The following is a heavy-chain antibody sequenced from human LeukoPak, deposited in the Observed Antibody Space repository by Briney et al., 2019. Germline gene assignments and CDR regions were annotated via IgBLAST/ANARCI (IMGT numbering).Heavy chain of an antibody. CDR3: ARSEDCSSTSCYGDYYYYYMDV. J-gene: IGHJ6*03. V-gene: IGHV3-30*04. D-gene: IGHD2-2*01. CDR1: GFTFSSYA. CDR2: ISYDGSNK. Sequence: QPGRSLRLSCAASGFTFSSYAMHWVRQAPGKGLEWVAVISYDGSNKYYADSVKGRFTISRDNSKNTLYLQMNSLRAEDTAVYYCARSEDCSSTSCYGDYYYYYMDVWGKGTTVTVSS.